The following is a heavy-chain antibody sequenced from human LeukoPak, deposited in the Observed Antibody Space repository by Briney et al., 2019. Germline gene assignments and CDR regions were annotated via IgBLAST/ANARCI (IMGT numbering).Heavy chain of an antibody. CDR3: ARDLGYSSGWPFDY. Sequence: ASVKVSCKASGYTFTSYGISWVRQAPGQGLEWMGWISAYNGNTNYAQKLQGRVTMTTDTSTSTAYMELRSLRSADTAVSSCARDLGYSSGWPFDYWGQGTLVTVSS. CDR1: GYTFTSYG. J-gene: IGHJ4*02. V-gene: IGHV1-18*01. CDR2: ISAYNGNT. D-gene: IGHD6-19*01.